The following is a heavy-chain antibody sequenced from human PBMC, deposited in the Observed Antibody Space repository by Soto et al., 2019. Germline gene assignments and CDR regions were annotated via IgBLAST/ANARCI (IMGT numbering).Heavy chain of an antibody. J-gene: IGHJ4*02. CDR3: ARDYDYYGSGSYLGY. CDR1: GFSFSDYW. D-gene: IGHD3-10*01. V-gene: IGHV3-7*01. Sequence: GGSLRLSCAVSGFSFSDYWMSWVRQAPGKGLEWVANIKQDGSEKYHVDSVKGRFTISRDNAKNSLCLQMNSLRAEDTAVYYCARDYDYYGSGSYLGYWGQGTLVTVSS. CDR2: IKQDGSEK.